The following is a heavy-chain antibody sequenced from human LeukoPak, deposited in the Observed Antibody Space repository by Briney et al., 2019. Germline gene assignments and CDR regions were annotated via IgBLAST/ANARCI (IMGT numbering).Heavy chain of an antibody. CDR1: GGSISSYY. CDR3: ARGPKGIAADYYYYYYMDV. J-gene: IGHJ6*03. CDR2: IYTSGST. V-gene: IGHV4-4*07. D-gene: IGHD6-13*01. Sequence: PSETLSLTCTVSGGSISSYYWSWIRQPAGKGLEWIGRIYTSGSTNYNPSLKSRVTMSVDTSKNQFSLKLSSVTAADTAVYYCARGPKGIAADYYYYYYMDVWGKGTTVTVSS.